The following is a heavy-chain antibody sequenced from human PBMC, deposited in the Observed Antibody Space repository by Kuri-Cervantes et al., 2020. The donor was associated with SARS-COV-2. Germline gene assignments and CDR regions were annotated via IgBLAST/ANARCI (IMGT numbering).Heavy chain of an antibody. CDR1: GYSFTSYW. CDR2: ISSSSSYI. D-gene: IGHD3-3*02. Sequence: GESLKISCKGSGYSFTSYWIGWVRQMPGKGLEWVSSISSSSSYIYYADSVKGRFTISRDNAKNSLYLQMNSLRAEDTAVYYCARTFMGYYYYMDVWGKGATVTVSS. J-gene: IGHJ6*03. CDR3: ARTFMGYYYYMDV. V-gene: IGHV3-21*01.